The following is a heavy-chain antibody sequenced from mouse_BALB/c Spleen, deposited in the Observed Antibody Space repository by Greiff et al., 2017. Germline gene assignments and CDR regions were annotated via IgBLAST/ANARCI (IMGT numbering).Heavy chain of an antibody. CDR2: IDTSDSYT. CDR1: GYTFTDYW. CDR3: ARVEKFITTATPFAY. Sequence: QVQLKQPGAELVMPGASVKMSCKASGYTFTDYWMHWVKQRPGQGLEWIGAIDTSDSYTSYNQKFKGKATLTVDESSSTAYMQLSSLTSEDSAVYYCARVEKFITTATPFAYWGQGTLVTVSA. J-gene: IGHJ3*01. D-gene: IGHD1-2*01. V-gene: IGHV1-69*01.